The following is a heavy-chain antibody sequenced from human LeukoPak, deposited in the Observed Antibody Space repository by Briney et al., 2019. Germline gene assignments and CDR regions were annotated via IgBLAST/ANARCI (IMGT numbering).Heavy chain of an antibody. D-gene: IGHD5-18*01. J-gene: IGHJ4*02. Sequence: KPGGTLRLSCAASGFTFSDYYMTWIRQAPGKGLEWVSYISSSGTTIYYADSVKGRFTISRDNAKNSLYRQMNSLRAENTAVYYCARVAQLWFGTDYWGQGNLVSVSS. CDR3: ARVAQLWFGTDY. V-gene: IGHV3-11*04. CDR2: ISSSGTTI. CDR1: GFTFSDYY.